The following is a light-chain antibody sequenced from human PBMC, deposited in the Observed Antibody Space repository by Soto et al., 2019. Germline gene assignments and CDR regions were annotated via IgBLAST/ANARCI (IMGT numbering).Light chain of an antibody. J-gene: IGLJ3*02. V-gene: IGLV4-69*01. CDR2: LNSDGSH. CDR1: SGHSSYA. Sequence: QLVLTQSPSASASLGASVKLTCTLSSGHSSYAIAWHQQQPEKGPRYLMKLNSDGSHSKGDGIPDRFSGSSSGAERYLTISTLQSEHDADYYCQTWGTGIQVFGGGTKLPVL. CDR3: QTWGTGIQV.